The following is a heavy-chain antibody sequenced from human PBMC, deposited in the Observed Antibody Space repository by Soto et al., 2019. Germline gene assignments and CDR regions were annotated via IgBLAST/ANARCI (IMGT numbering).Heavy chain of an antibody. CDR2: ISAYNGNT. J-gene: IGHJ4*02. D-gene: IGHD3-16*02. CDR1: GYTFTSYG. V-gene: IGHV1-18*01. Sequence: GASVKVSCKASGYTFTSYGISWVRQAPGQGLEWMGWISAYNGNTNYAQKLQGRVTMTTDTSTSTAYMDLRSLRSDDTAVYYCARSNPYDYIWGSYRPSYFDYWGQGTLVTVSS. CDR3: ARSNPYDYIWGSYRPSYFDY.